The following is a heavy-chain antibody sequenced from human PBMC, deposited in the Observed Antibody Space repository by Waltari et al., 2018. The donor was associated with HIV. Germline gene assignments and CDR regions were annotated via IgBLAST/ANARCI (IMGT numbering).Heavy chain of an antibody. CDR1: GCTLSSSG. CDR3: ARKYSSSWGAPFDY. CDR2: IWYDGSKK. J-gene: IGHJ4*02. V-gene: IGHV3-33*01. Sequence: QVQLVESGGGVVQPGRSLRLSCATSGCTLSSSGMHWVRQAPGKGLEWVTVIWYDGSKKYYADSVKGRFTISRDNSKNTLYLQMNSLRIEDTAVYYCARKYSSSWGAPFDYWGQGTLVTVSS. D-gene: IGHD6-13*01.